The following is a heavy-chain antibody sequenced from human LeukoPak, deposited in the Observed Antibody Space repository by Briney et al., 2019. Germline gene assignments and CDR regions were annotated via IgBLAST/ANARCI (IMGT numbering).Heavy chain of an antibody. D-gene: IGHD2-2*02. CDR3: ARVAAEVVGVPGAIGFGWLRRDYYYMDV. V-gene: IGHV1-46*01. Sequence: ASVKVSCKTSGYTFSSYYMHWVRQAPGEGLEWMGIINPSGGSTSYAQKFQGRVTMTREMSTSTVHMELSSLRSEDTAVYYCARVAAEVVGVPGAIGFGWLRRDYYYMDVWGKGTPVTVSS. CDR2: INPSGGST. CDR1: GYTFSSYY. J-gene: IGHJ6*03.